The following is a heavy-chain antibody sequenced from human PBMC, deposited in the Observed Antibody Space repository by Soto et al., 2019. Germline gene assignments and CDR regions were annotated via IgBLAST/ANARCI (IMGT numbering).Heavy chain of an antibody. Sequence: QVQLVESGGGVVQPGRSLRLSCAASGFSFSKYGMHWVRQAPGKGLEWVAEMSDDGSKKYYGDSVKGRFTISRDNSMNTLYLLMESLRPEDTAMYYCAKELRETGGYYFDCWGQGTLVTVSS. J-gene: IGHJ4*02. CDR3: AKELRETGGYYFDC. CDR1: GFSFSKYG. V-gene: IGHV3-30*18. D-gene: IGHD3-16*01. CDR2: MSDDGSKK.